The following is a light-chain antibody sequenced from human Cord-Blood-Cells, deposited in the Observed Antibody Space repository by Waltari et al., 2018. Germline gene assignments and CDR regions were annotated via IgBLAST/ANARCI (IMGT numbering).Light chain of an antibody. J-gene: IGLJ2*01. Sequence: SYVLTQPPSVSVASGKTARITCGGNNIGSRTMHWYQQKPGQAPVLVVYVDSDRPSGIPERFSGSNSGNTATLTISRVEAGDEADYYCQVWDSSSDHVVFGGGTKLTVL. CDR2: VDS. CDR1: NIGSRT. CDR3: QVWDSSSDHVV. V-gene: IGLV3-21*03.